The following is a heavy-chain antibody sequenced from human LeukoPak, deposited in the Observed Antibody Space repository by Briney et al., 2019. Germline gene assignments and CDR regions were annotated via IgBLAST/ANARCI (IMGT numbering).Heavy chain of an antibody. CDR1: GGSVSSGSNY. J-gene: IGHJ4*02. D-gene: IGHD3-10*01. CDR3: ARVLYGLGTYYFDY. V-gene: IGHV4-61*01. Sequence: SETLSLTCTVSGGSVSSGSNYWSWIRQPPGKGLEWIGYIHYSGSTSHNPALKSRVTISVDTSKNQFSLKLSSVTAADTAVYYCARVLYGLGTYYFDYWGQGTLVTVSS. CDR2: IHYSGST.